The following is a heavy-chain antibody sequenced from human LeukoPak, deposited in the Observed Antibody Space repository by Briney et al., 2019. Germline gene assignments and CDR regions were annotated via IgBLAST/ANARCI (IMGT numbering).Heavy chain of an antibody. J-gene: IGHJ4*02. CDR2: IYYSGST. CDR1: GGSISSSSYY. D-gene: IGHD5-24*01. Sequence: SETLSLTCTVSGGSISSSSYYWGWIRQPPGKGLEWIGSIYYSGSTNYNPSLKSRVTISVDTSKNQFSLKLSSVTAADTAVYYCARARRDGYQSYYFDYWGQGTLVTVSS. CDR3: ARARRDGYQSYYFDY. V-gene: IGHV4-39*07.